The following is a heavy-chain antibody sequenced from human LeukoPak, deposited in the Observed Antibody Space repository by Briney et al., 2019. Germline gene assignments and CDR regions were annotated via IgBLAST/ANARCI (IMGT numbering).Heavy chain of an antibody. J-gene: IGHJ5*02. D-gene: IGHD3-10*01. CDR2: INHSGYT. V-gene: IGHV4-34*01. CDR1: NGSPGGDY. CDR3: ARGFGNVRGVT. Sequence: SEALCLTCAVYNGSPGGDYWSWIRQRPGTGREWIGEINHSGYTNYNPSLESRVTISVDTSKNQFSLKLSSVTAADSAVYYCARGFGNVRGVTWGQGTLVIVTS.